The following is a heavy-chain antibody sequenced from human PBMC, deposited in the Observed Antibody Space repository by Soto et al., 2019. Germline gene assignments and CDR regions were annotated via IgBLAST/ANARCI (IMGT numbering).Heavy chain of an antibody. CDR1: GFTFSSYW. V-gene: IGHV3-7*01. CDR2: IKQDGSEK. J-gene: IGHJ6*03. CDR3: ARGGVSYNYYMDV. Sequence: EVQLVESGGGLVQPGGSLRLSCAGSGFTFSSYWMSWVRQAPGKGLEWVANIKQDGSEKYYVDSVKGRFTISRDNAKNSLYLQMISLRAEDTAVYYCARGGVSYNYYMDVWGKGTTVTVSS.